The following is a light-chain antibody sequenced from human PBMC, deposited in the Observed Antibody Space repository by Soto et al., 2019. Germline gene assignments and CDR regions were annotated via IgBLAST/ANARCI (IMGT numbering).Light chain of an antibody. CDR3: SSYTGSSTLV. V-gene: IGLV2-14*01. J-gene: IGLJ3*02. Sequence: QSALTQPASVSGSPGQSITISCTGTSSDVGDYSYVSWYQQLPGKAPKLMIYEVSNRPSGVSNRFSGSKSGNTASLTISGLQAEDEADYYCSSYTGSSTLVFGGGTKLTVL. CDR2: EVS. CDR1: SSDVGDYSY.